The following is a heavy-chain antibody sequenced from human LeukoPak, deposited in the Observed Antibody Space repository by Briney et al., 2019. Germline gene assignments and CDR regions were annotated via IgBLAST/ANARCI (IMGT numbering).Heavy chain of an antibody. Sequence: SETLSLTCSVAGASHNSYYCDWLRQTPGKGLEWIGYISDTGKTESNPSLNSRVSISLDTSKKHFSLRLRSVTAADSAVYYCATAYYEPFATWGSGILVTVSS. CDR3: ATAYYEPFAT. V-gene: IGHV4-59*01. CDR2: ISDTGKT. D-gene: IGHD2/OR15-2a*01. J-gene: IGHJ5*02. CDR1: GASHNSYY.